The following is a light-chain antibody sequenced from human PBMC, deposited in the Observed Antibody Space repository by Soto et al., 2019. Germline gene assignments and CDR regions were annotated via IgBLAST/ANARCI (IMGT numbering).Light chain of an antibody. Sequence: EIALTQSPGTLSLSPGERATLSCRASQSVASNYLAWHQQKPGQAPRLLIYGASSRATGVPDRFSGSGSGTDFPLTIRRLEPEDFAVYYCQQYGSSPWTVGQGTKVEIK. V-gene: IGKV3-20*01. CDR2: GAS. CDR1: QSVASNY. CDR3: QQYGSSPWT. J-gene: IGKJ1*01.